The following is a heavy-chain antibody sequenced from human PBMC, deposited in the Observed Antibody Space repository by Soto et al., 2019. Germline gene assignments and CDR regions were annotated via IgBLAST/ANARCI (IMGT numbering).Heavy chain of an antibody. J-gene: IGHJ4*02. CDR3: ARDFFGNHDFDF. CDR2: VNHSGEA. V-gene: IGHV4-34*01. CDR1: GGSFRNYY. Sequence: PSETLSLTCGVYGGSFRNYYWIWVRQPPGKGLEWIGEVNHSGEATYNPSLKSRVTVSVDTSKNQISLNLTSVTAADTAIYYCARDFFGNHDFDFWGQGILVTVSS. D-gene: IGHD3-3*01.